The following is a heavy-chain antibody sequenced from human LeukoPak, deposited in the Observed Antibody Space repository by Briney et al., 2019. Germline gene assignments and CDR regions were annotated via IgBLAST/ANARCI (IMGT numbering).Heavy chain of an antibody. Sequence: ASVKVSCKVSGYTLTELSMHWVRQAPGKGLEWMGGFDPKDGETIYAQKFQGRVTMTEDTSTDTAYMELSSLRSEDTAVYYCATDLGLSREYVDTAIGNQGFDYWGQGTLVTVSS. V-gene: IGHV1-24*01. J-gene: IGHJ4*02. D-gene: IGHD5-18*01. CDR1: GYTLTELS. CDR3: ATDLGLSREYVDTAIGNQGFDY. CDR2: FDPKDGET.